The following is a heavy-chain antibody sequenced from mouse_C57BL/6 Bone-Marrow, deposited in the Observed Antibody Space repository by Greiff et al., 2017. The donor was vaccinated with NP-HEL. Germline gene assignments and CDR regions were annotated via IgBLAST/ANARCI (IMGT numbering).Heavy chain of an antibody. V-gene: IGHV1-81*01. Sequence: VQLVESGAELARPGASVKLSCKASGYTFTSYGISWVKQRTGQGLEWIGEIYPRSGNTYYNEKFKGKATLTANKSSSTAYMELRSLTSEGSAVYFCARSLTGTRAMDYWGQGTSVTVSS. D-gene: IGHD4-1*01. CDR3: ARSLTGTRAMDY. J-gene: IGHJ4*01. CDR1: GYTFTSYG. CDR2: IYPRSGNT.